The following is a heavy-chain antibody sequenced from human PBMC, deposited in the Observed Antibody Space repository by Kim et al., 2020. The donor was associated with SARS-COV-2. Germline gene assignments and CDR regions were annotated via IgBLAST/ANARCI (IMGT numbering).Heavy chain of an antibody. CDR1: GYTLTELS. V-gene: IGHV1-24*01. CDR2: FDPEDGET. J-gene: IGHJ6*02. D-gene: IGHD2-2*01. CDR3: ATPRYCSSTSCSYYYYGMDV. Sequence: ASVKVSCKVSGYTLTELSMHWVRQAPGKGLEWMGGFDPEDGETIYAQKFQGRVTMTEDTSTDTAYMELSSLRSEDTAVYYCATPRYCSSTSCSYYYYGMDVWGQGTTVTVSS.